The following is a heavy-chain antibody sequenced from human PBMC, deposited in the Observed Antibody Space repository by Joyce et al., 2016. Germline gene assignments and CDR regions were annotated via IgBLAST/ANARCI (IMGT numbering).Heavy chain of an antibody. CDR2: IYPGDSVL. V-gene: IGHV5-51*01. CDR3: ARHGGRPEAFDI. Sequence: DVQLVQSGAELKKPGESLKISCKAYGDSFTSHWIAWVRQMPGKGREWMGTIYPGDSVLIFSPSFQGQVTMSVDKSISSAYLQWNTLNTSDTAIYYCARHGGRPEAFDIWGQGTLVTVST. CDR1: GDSFTSHW. J-gene: IGHJ3*02. D-gene: IGHD2-15*01.